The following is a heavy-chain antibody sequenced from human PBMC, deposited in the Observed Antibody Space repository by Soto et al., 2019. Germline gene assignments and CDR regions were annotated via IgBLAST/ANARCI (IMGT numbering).Heavy chain of an antibody. D-gene: IGHD6-6*01. Sequence: LSLTCTVSGGSISSGGYYWSWIRQHPGKGLEWIGYIYYSGSTYYNPSLKSRVTISVDTSKNQFSLKLSSVTAADTAVYYCARTSSEGDSYGMDVWGQGTTVTVS. CDR2: IYYSGST. CDR1: GGSISSGGYY. V-gene: IGHV4-31*03. CDR3: ARTSSEGDSYGMDV. J-gene: IGHJ6*02.